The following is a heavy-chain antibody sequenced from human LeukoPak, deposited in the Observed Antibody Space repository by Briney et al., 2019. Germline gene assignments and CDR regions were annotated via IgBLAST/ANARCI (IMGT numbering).Heavy chain of an antibody. CDR1: GFTFSSYA. V-gene: IGHV3-30-3*01. D-gene: IGHD3-10*01. CDR2: ISYDGSNK. Sequence: GGSLRLSCAASGFTFSSYAMHWVRQAPGKGLEWVAVISYDGSNKYYADSVKGRFTISRDNSKNTLYLQMNSLRAEDTAVYYCARVGSSGFDYWGQGTLVTVSS. CDR3: ARVGSSGFDY. J-gene: IGHJ4*02.